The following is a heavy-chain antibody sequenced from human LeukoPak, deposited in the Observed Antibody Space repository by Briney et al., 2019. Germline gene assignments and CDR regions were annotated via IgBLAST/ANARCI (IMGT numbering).Heavy chain of an antibody. V-gene: IGHV3-21*01. D-gene: IGHD6-19*01. J-gene: IGHJ4*02. Sequence: GGSLRLSCAASGFTFSSYSMNWVRQAPGKGLEWVSSISSSSSYIYYADSVKGRFTISRNNAKNSLYLQMNSLRAEDTAAYYCARDGSYSSGWYSFDYWGQGTLVTVSS. CDR1: GFTFSSYS. CDR2: ISSSSSYI. CDR3: ARDGSYSSGWYSFDY.